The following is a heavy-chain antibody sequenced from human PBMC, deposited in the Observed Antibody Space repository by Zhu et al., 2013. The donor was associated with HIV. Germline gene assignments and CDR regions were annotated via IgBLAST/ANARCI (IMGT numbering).Heavy chain of an antibody. V-gene: IGHV3-21*01. Sequence: EVQLVESGGGLVKPGGSLRLSCAASGFTFSNYSMNWVRQAPGKGLEWVSSISRSSSYIYYADSVKGRFTISRDNAKNSLYLQMNSLRAEDTAVYYCSRVYSGTGFDIWGQGTMVTVSS. D-gene: IGHD1-26*01. CDR3: SRVYSGTGFDI. J-gene: IGHJ3*02. CDR2: ISRSSSYI. CDR1: GFTFSNYS.